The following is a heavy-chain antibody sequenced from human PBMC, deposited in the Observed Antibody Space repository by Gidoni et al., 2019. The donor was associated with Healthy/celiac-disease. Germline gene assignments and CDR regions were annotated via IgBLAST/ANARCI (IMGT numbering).Heavy chain of an antibody. CDR1: GGSISSYY. CDR2: IDTSGST. D-gene: IGHD2-21*02. Sequence: QVQLPDSGPRLLKPSETLSPTCTVSGGSISSYYWSWIRQPAGKGLEWIGRIDTSGSTNYNPSLKSRVTMSVDTSKNQFSLKLSSVTAADTAVYYCAREVETYTNWFDPWGQGTLVTVSS. CDR3: AREVETYTNWFDP. J-gene: IGHJ5*02. V-gene: IGHV4-4*07.